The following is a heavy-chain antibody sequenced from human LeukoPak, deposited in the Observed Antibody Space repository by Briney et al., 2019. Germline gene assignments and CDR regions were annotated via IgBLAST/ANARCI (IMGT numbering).Heavy chain of an antibody. D-gene: IGHD3-16*01. J-gene: IGHJ4*02. CDR3: ARDLSYGSLGGYYFDY. CDR2: INPSGATT. CDR1: GYTFINYY. V-gene: IGHV1-46*01. Sequence: ASVKVSCEASGYTFINYYIHWVRQAPGQGLEWMGIINPSGATTSYAQKFQGRVTMTRDTSTSSVYMQLSSLRSEDTAVYYCARDLSYGSLGGYYFDYWGQGTLVTVSS.